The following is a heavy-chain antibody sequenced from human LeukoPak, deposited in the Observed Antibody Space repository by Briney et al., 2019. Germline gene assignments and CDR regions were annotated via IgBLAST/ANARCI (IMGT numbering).Heavy chain of an antibody. CDR2: IFPSGGEI. V-gene: IGHV3-23*01. J-gene: IGHJ5*02. Sequence: GGSLRLSCAASGFTFSTFAMIWVRQPPGKGLEWVSSIFPSGGEIHYADSVRGRFTISRDNSKSTLSLQMNSLRAEDTAIYYCAKRPRGAVAANYAWFDPWGQGTLVTVSS. CDR3: AKRPRGAVAANYAWFDP. D-gene: IGHD6-19*01. CDR1: GFTFSTFA.